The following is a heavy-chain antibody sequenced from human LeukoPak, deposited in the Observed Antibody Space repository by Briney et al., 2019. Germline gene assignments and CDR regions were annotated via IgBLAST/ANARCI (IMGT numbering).Heavy chain of an antibody. Sequence: PGGTLRLSCAAPGFTFSSYGMSWVRQAPGKGLEWVANIKQDGSEKYYVDSVKGRFTISRDNAKNSLYLQMNSLKAEDTAVYYCARVASIYYYDSSGYWGYWGQGTLVTVSS. D-gene: IGHD3-22*01. CDR2: IKQDGSEK. CDR3: ARVASIYYYDSSGYWGY. V-gene: IGHV3-7*01. CDR1: GFTFSSYG. J-gene: IGHJ4*02.